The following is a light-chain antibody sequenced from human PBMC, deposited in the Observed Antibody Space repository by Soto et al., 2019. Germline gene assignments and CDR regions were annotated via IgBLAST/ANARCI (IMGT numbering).Light chain of an antibody. CDR2: GAS. CDR3: QQYGSSPPLT. CDR1: QSVSSSY. V-gene: IGKV3-20*01. Sequence: EIVLTQSSRTLSLSPGERATLSCRASQSVSSSYLAWYQQKPGQAPRLLIYGASIRATGIPDRFSGSGSGTDFTLTISRLEPEDFAVYYCQQYGSSPPLTFGGGTEVDIK. J-gene: IGKJ4*01.